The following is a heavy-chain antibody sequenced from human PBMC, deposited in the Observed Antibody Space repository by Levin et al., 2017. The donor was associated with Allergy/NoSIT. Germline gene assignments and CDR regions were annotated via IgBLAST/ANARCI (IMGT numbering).Heavy chain of an antibody. Sequence: GGSLRLSCTGSGFTFGDYAMSWVRQAPGKGLEWVGFIRNKAHGGTTEYAASVKGRITISRDDSKSIAYLQMNSLKTEDTAVYFCARGGPPNYDYNWGSYRDGYVDYWGQGTLVTVSS. J-gene: IGHJ4*02. V-gene: IGHV3-49*04. D-gene: IGHD3-16*02. CDR3: ARGGPPNYDYNWGSYRDGYVDY. CDR2: IRNKAHGGTT. CDR1: GFTFGDYA.